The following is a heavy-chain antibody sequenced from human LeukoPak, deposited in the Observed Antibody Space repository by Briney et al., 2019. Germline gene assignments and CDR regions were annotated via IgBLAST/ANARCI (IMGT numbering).Heavy chain of an antibody. CDR1: GGSISSYY. CDR2: IYYSGST. V-gene: IGHV4-59*01. Sequence: KTSETLSLTCTVSGGSISSYYWSWIRQPPGKGLEWIGYIYYSGSTNYNPSLKSRVTISVDTSKNQFSLKLSSVTAADTAVYYCARVTQTYYYGSGRSEYYYGMDVWGQGTTVTVSS. D-gene: IGHD3-10*01. CDR3: ARVTQTYYYGSGRSEYYYGMDV. J-gene: IGHJ6*02.